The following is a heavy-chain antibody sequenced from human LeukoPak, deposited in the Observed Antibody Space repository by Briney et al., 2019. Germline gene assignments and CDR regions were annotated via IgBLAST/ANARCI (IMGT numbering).Heavy chain of an antibody. V-gene: IGHV3-23*01. Sequence: GGSLRLSWAASGSTFSSYAMRWVRQTPGKGLEWVSAISPSSGTFYADSVKGRFTISRDNSKNTLYLQMNSLRAEDTAVYYCARPQSSSGYYWPFDDWGQGTLVTVSS. CDR3: ARPQSSSGYYWPFDD. D-gene: IGHD3-22*01. CDR1: GSTFSSYA. CDR2: ISPSSGT. J-gene: IGHJ4*02.